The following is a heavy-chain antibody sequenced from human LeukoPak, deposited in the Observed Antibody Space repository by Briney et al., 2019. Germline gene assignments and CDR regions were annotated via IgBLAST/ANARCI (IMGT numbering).Heavy chain of an antibody. J-gene: IGHJ4*02. CDR3: TRSYGSGSYPLDY. V-gene: IGHV3-49*03. D-gene: IGHD3-10*01. CDR1: GFPFGDYA. CDR2: IRSKAYGGTT. Sequence: GSLRLSCTASGFPFGDYAMGWFRQAPGKGLEWVGFIRSKAYGGTTEYAASVKGRFTISRDDSKSIAYLQMNSLKTEDTAVYYCTRSYGSGSYPLDYWGQGTLVTVSS.